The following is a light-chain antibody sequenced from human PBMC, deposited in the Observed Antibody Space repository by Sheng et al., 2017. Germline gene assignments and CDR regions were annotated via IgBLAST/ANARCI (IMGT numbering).Light chain of an antibody. Sequence: DIQMTQSPSTLSASVGDRVTITCRASQSFNIWLAWYQHKPGKGPKLLIYKGSSLESGVPSKFSGSGSGTDFTLTISSLQPEDFATYYCQQYHTYPLTFGGGTKVEI. CDR3: QQYHTYPLT. CDR2: KGS. V-gene: IGKV1-5*03. J-gene: IGKJ4*01. CDR1: QSFNIW.